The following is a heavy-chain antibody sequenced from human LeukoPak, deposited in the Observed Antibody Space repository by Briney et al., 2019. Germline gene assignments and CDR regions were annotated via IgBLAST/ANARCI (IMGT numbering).Heavy chain of an antibody. V-gene: IGHV3-23*01. CDR2: ISETGGRT. CDR1: GVTLSNYG. D-gene: IGHD3-22*01. J-gene: IGHJ4*02. CDR3: AKRGVVIRVILVGFHKEAYYFDS. Sequence: GGSLRLSCAVSGVTLSNYGMTWVRQARGKGVEWVAGISETGGRTKYADSVKGRFTISRDNPKNTLYLQMNSLRAADTAVYFCAKRGVVIRVILVGFHKEAYYFDSWGQGALVTVSS.